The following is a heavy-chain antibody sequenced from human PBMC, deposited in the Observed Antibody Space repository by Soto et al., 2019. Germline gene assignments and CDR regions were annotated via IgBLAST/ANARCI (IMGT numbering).Heavy chain of an antibody. CDR3: ASSRPGYCSSTSCPDSNYYYYGMDV. Sequence: PGESLKISCKGSGYSFTSYWIGWVRQVPGKGLEWMGIIYPGDSDTRYSPSFQGQVTISADKSISTAYLQWSSLKASDTAMYYCASSRPGYCSSTSCPDSNYYYYGMDVWGQGTTVTVSS. J-gene: IGHJ6*02. CDR2: IYPGDSDT. CDR1: GYSFTSYW. V-gene: IGHV5-51*01. D-gene: IGHD2-2*01.